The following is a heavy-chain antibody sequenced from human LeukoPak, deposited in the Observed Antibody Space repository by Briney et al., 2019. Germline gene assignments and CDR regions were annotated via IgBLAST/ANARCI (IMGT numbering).Heavy chain of an antibody. J-gene: IGHJ3*01. Sequence: PGGSLRLSCAASGFTVSSNYMSWVRQAPGKGLEWVSVIYSGGSTYYADSVKGRFTISRDNSKNTLYLQMNSLRAEDTAVYYCARVGRASGTYIFDVWGPGTMVTVAS. CDR3: ARVGRASGTYIFDV. CDR2: IYSGGST. V-gene: IGHV3-66*01. CDR1: GFTVSSNY. D-gene: IGHD1-26*01.